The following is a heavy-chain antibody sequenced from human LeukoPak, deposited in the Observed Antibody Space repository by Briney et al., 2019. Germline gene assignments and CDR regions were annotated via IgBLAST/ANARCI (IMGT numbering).Heavy chain of an antibody. D-gene: IGHD2-2*01. CDR2: ISSSSSYI. Sequence: AGGSLRLSCAASGFTFSSYSMNWVRQAPGKGLEWVSSISSSSSYIYYADSVKGRFTISRDNAKNSLYLQMNSLRAEDTAVYYCAREYCGSTSCSLTRTYYYDYWGQGTLVTVSS. J-gene: IGHJ4*02. V-gene: IGHV3-21*01. CDR1: GFTFSSYS. CDR3: AREYCGSTSCSLTRTYYYDY.